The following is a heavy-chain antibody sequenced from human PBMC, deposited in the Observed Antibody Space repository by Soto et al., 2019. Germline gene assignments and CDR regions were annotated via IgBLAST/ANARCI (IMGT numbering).Heavy chain of an antibody. CDR3: AKISTSSRYCFDY. CDR1: GFTFSSYA. CDR2: ISGSGGST. Sequence: GESLKISCAASGFTFSSYAMSWVRQAPGKGLEWVSAISGSGGSTYYADSVKGRFTISRDNSKNTLYLQMNSLRAEDTAVYYCAKISTSSRYCFDYWGQGTLVTVSS. V-gene: IGHV3-23*01. J-gene: IGHJ4*02. D-gene: IGHD6-13*01.